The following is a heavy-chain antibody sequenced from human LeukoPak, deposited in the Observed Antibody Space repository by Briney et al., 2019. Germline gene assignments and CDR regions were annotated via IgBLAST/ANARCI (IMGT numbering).Heavy chain of an antibody. D-gene: IGHD2-2*02. CDR1: GYTFTSYY. CDR3: AKGIVVVPAAIGFSWFDP. CDR2: INPGGGST. V-gene: IGHV1-46*01. Sequence: ASVKVSCKASGYTFTSYYMHWVRQAPGQGLEWMGIINPGGGSTSYAQKFQGRVTMTRDTSTSTVYMELSSLRSEDTAVYYCAKGIVVVPAAIGFSWFDPWGQGTLVTVSS. J-gene: IGHJ5*02.